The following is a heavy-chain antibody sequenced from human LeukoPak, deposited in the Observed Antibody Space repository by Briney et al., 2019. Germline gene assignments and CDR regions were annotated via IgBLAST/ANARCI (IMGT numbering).Heavy chain of an antibody. CDR2: ISSRGSNV. J-gene: IGHJ5*02. Sequence: PGGSLRLSCAASGFTFRDYHMAWIRQAPAKGLEWVSYISSRGSNVYYADSVRGRFTISRDNAKNSLYLQMNNLRVEDTAVYYCARGGAYYGSGGFDPWGQGTLVTVSS. CDR3: ARGGAYYGSGGFDP. V-gene: IGHV3-11*01. CDR1: GFTFRDYH. D-gene: IGHD3-10*01.